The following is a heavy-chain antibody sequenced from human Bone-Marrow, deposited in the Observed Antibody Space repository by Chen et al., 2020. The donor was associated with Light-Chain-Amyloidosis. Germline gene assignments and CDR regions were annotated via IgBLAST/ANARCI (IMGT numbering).Heavy chain of an antibody. CDR1: GFPVSSHA. J-gene: IGHJ4*02. CDR3: ARTLRPGPQVPFDY. Sequence: QVQLVESGGGVVQPGTSLRLSCVGSGFPVSSHAMHWVRQAPGRGLEWVAVISFDGRADSVQGRFTVSRDNSKRTLYLQRDSLRPDATAVYYCARTLRPGPQVPFDYWGQGPPLT. V-gene: IGHV3-30*04. CDR2: ISFDG.